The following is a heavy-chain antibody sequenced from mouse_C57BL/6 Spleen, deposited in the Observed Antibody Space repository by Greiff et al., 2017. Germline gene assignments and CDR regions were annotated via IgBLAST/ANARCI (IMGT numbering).Heavy chain of an antibody. J-gene: IGHJ2*01. Sequence: VQLQQSGAELVRPGASVKLSCKASGYTFTSYGISWVKQRTGQGLEWIGEIYPRSGNTYYNEKFKGKATVTADKSSSTAYMELRSLTSEDSAVYFCARWGLRRGDYWGQGTTLTVSS. V-gene: IGHV1-81*01. CDR3: ARWGLRRGDY. CDR1: GYTFTSYG. CDR2: IYPRSGNT. D-gene: IGHD2-4*01.